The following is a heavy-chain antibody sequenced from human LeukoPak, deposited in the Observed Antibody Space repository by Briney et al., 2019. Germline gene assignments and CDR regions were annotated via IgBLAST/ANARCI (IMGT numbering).Heavy chain of an antibody. CDR2: IFYSGIT. Sequence: SETLSLTCTVSSDSITSYFWSWIRQPPGKGLEWVGYIFYSGITNYNPSLKSRVTISVDTSKNQFSLKLSSVTAADTAVYYCARTNPWELTYYFDYWGQGTLVTVSS. CDR3: ARTNPWELTYYFDY. J-gene: IGHJ4*02. D-gene: IGHD1-7*01. V-gene: IGHV4-59*01. CDR1: SDSITSYF.